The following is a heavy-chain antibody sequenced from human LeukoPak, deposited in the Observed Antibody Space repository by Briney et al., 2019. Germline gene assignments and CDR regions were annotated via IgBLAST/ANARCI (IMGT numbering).Heavy chain of an antibody. Sequence: KPGGSLRLSCAASGFTFSSYAMSWVRQAPGKGLEWVGRIKTKADGGTTDYAAPVKGRFTISRDDSKNTLFLQMNSLRTEDTAVYYCTTGRYFDWLLCNYWGQGTLVTVSS. CDR2: IKTKADGGTT. CDR1: GFTFSSYA. D-gene: IGHD3-9*01. J-gene: IGHJ4*02. V-gene: IGHV3-15*01. CDR3: TTGRYFDWLLCNY.